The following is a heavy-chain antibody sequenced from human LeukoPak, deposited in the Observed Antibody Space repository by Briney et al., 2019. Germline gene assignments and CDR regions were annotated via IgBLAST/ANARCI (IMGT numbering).Heavy chain of an antibody. CDR2: IYTSGST. Sequence: SQTLSLTCTVSGGSISSGSYYWSWIRQPAGKGLEWIGRIYTSGSTNYNPSLKSRVTISVDTSKNQFSLKLGSVTAADTAVYYCARDGHNWNDDGMDVWGQGTTVTVSS. CDR1: GGSISSGSYY. CDR3: ARDGHNWNDDGMDV. V-gene: IGHV4-61*02. J-gene: IGHJ6*02. D-gene: IGHD1-20*01.